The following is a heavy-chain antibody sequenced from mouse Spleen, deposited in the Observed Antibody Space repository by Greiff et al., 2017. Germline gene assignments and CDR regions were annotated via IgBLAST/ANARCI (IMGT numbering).Heavy chain of an antibody. CDR3: ARSRWLPPFDY. CDR2: IYPGDGDT. D-gene: IGHD2-2*01. Sequence: VQLQQSGAELVKPGASVKISCKASGYAFSSYWMNWVKQRPGKGLEWIGQIYPGDGDTNYNGKFKGKATLTADKSSSTAYMQLSSLTSEDSAVYFCARSRWLPPFDYWGQGTTLTVSS. V-gene: IGHV1-80*01. CDR1: GYAFSSYW. J-gene: IGHJ2*01.